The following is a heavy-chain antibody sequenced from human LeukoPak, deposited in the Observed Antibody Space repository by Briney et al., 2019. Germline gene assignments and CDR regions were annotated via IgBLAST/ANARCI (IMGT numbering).Heavy chain of an antibody. Sequence: SETLSLTCTVSGGSISSGSYYWSWTRQPAGKGLEWIGSIYYSGSTYYNPSLKSRVTISVDTSKNQFSLKLSSVTAADTAVYYCARHSVPAASLNWFDPWGQGTLVTVSS. CDR3: ARHSVPAASLNWFDP. CDR2: IYYSGST. J-gene: IGHJ5*02. CDR1: GGSISSGSYY. V-gene: IGHV4-39*01. D-gene: IGHD2-2*01.